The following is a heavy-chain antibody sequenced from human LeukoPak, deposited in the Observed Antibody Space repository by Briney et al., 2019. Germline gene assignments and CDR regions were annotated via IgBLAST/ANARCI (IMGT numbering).Heavy chain of an antibody. J-gene: IGHJ4*02. Sequence: SQTLSLTCTVSGGSISSGGYYWSWIRQPPGKGLEWIGYIYHSGSTYYNPSLKSRVTISVDRSKNQFSLKLSSVTAADTAVYYCARETYYDFWSGYIAYWGQGTLVTVSS. CDR2: IYHSGST. D-gene: IGHD3-3*01. CDR3: ARETYYDFWSGYIAY. CDR1: GGSISSGGYY. V-gene: IGHV4-30-2*01.